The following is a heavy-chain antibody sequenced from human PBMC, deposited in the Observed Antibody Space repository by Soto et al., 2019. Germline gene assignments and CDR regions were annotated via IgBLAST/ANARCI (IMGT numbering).Heavy chain of an antibody. CDR1: GFTFSSYA. J-gene: IGHJ4*02. V-gene: IGHV3-23*01. CDR2: ISGGGVST. D-gene: IGHD1-7*01. Sequence: PGGSLRLSCAASGFTFSSYAMSWVRQAPGEGLEWVSTISGGGVSTYYADSVKGRFTISGDNSKNTLYLQMNTLRAEDTALYYCAKYLLPGTTRSGFDYWGQGTLDTVSS. CDR3: AKYLLPGTTRSGFDY.